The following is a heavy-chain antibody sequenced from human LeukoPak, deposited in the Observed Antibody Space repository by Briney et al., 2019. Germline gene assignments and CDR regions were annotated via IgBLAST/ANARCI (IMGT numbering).Heavy chain of an antibody. CDR2: IHRDGSDK. V-gene: IGHV3-7*02. Sequence: GGSLRLSCSASGFTFSDYWMTWVRQAPGKGLEWVANIHRDGSDKYYVDSVKGRFTISRDNAKNSLYLQMNSLRGEDTAVYYCAKNRTAHDYWGQGTLVTVSS. J-gene: IGHJ4*02. CDR1: GFTFSDYW. D-gene: IGHD5-18*01. CDR3: AKNRTAHDY.